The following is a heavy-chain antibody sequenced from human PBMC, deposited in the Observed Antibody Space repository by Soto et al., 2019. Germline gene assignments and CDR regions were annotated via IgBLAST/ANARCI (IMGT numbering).Heavy chain of an antibody. CDR1: GYTFTDYW. V-gene: IGHV5-51*01. CDR3: ARTHRYCSGGSCYSHYYRMDV. Sequence: GESLKISCKGSGYTFTDYWIGWVRQLPGKXLEWMGIIYPGDSDTRYSPSFQGHVTITVDKSTSTAYLQWNTLKASDTAMYYCARTHRYCSGGSCYSHYYRMDVWGQGTTVTVYS. D-gene: IGHD2-15*01. J-gene: IGHJ6*02. CDR2: IYPGDSDT.